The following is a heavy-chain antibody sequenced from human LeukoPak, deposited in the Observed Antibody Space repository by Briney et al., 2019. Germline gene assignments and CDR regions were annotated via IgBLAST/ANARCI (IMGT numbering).Heavy chain of an antibody. CDR3: ARRFLVGATGFDY. CDR1: GYTFTGYY. Sequence: ASVKVSCKAAGYTFTGYYMHWVRQAPGQGLEWMGWINPNSGGTNYAQKFQGRVTMTRDTSISTAYMELSRLRSDDTAVYYCARRFLVGATGFDYWGQGTLVTVSS. J-gene: IGHJ4*02. V-gene: IGHV1-2*02. CDR2: INPNSGGT. D-gene: IGHD1-26*01.